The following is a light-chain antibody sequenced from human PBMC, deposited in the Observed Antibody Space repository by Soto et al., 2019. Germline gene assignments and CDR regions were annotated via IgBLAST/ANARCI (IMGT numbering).Light chain of an antibody. Sequence: QSALTQPASVSGSPGQSITISCTGTTTDVGTYNLVSWYQQHPGEAPKLMIYEASKRPSGISNRFSGSKSGNTASLTISGLQAEDEADYYCCSYGSSRTVVFGGGTKVTVL. V-gene: IGLV2-23*01. CDR2: EAS. J-gene: IGLJ2*01. CDR1: TTDVGTYNL. CDR3: CSYGSSRTVV.